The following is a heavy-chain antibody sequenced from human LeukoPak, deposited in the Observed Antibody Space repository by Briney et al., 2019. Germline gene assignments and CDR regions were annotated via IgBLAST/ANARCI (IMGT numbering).Heavy chain of an antibody. J-gene: IGHJ6*03. D-gene: IGHD3-10*01. CDR1: GGSISSSSYY. CDR3: ARHYWFGELSDYYMDV. CDR2: IYYSGST. Sequence: SETLSLTCTVSGGSISSSSYYWGWIRQPPGKGLEWIGSIYYSGSTYYNPSLKSRVTISVDTSKNQFSLKLSSVTAADTAVYYCARHYWFGELSDYYMDVWGKGTTVTVSS. V-gene: IGHV4-39*01.